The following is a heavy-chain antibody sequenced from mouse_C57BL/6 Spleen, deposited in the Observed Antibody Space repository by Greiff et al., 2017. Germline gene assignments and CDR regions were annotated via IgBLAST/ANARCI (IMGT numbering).Heavy chain of an antibody. CDR1: GYTFTDYE. J-gene: IGHJ2*01. Sequence: QVQLKESGAELVRPGASVTLSCKASGYTFTDYEMHWVKQTPVHGLEWIGAIDPETGGTAYNQKFKGKAILTADKSSSTAYMELRSLTSEDSAVYYCTITRKDFDYWGQGTTLTVSS. D-gene: IGHD2-12*01. V-gene: IGHV1-15*01. CDR3: TITRKDFDY. CDR2: IDPETGGT.